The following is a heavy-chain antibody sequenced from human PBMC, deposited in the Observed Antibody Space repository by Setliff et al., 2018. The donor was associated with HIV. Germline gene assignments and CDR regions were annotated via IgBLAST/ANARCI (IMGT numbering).Heavy chain of an antibody. CDR2: TYWSGLT. J-gene: IGHJ5*02. D-gene: IGHD3-22*01. CDR3: ARRRLLIRNWFDP. Sequence: PSETLSLTCTVSSGSVSRSDYYWGWIRQTPGKGLEWIGSTYWSGLTFYNPSLKSRVTISVDTSKNQFSLNLSSVTAADTAVYYCARRRLLIRNWFDPWGQGTLVTVSS. CDR1: SGSVSRSDYY. V-gene: IGHV4-39*07.